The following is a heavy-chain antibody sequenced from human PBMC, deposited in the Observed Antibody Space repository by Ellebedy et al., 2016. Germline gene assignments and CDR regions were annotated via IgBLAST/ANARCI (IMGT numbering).Heavy chain of an antibody. Sequence: SETLSLTCTVSGGSISTYYWSWIRQPPGKGLEWIGYIFYSWPSNSIPSLKSRVTMSVDTSKNQFSLKLSSVTAADTAVYYCARGGDGYNRFYYYGMDVWGQGTTVTVSS. J-gene: IGHJ6*02. CDR3: ARGGDGYNRFYYYGMDV. CDR2: IFYSWPS. V-gene: IGHV4-59*01. CDR1: GGSISTYY. D-gene: IGHD5-24*01.